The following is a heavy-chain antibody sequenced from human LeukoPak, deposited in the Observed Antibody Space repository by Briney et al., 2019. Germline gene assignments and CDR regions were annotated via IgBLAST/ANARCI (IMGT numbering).Heavy chain of an antibody. CDR3: ASDLIAVAGTPTRRDY. CDR2: IYSGGST. J-gene: IGHJ4*02. D-gene: IGHD6-19*01. Sequence: GGSLRLSCAASGFTVSSNYMSWVRQAPGKGLEWASVIYSGGSTYYADSVKGRFTISRDNSKNTLYLQMNSLRAEDTAVYYCASDLIAVAGTPTRRDYWGQGTLVTVSS. V-gene: IGHV3-53*01. CDR1: GFTVSSNY.